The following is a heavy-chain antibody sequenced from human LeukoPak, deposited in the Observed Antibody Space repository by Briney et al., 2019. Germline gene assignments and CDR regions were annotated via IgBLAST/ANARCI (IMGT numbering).Heavy chain of an antibody. CDR2: MNPNSGNT. J-gene: IGHJ4*02. Sequence: ASVKVSCKASGYTFTSYGISWVRQAPGQGLEWMGWMNPNSGNTGYAQKFQGRVTITRNTSISTAYMELSSLRSEDTAVYYCARGRNPGYSSGWYLGEWSYWGQGTLVTVSS. V-gene: IGHV1-8*03. CDR1: GYTFTSYG. D-gene: IGHD6-19*01. CDR3: ARGRNPGYSSGWYLGEWSY.